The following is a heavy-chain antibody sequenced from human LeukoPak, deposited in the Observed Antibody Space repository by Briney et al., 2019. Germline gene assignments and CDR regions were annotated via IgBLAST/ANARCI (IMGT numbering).Heavy chain of an antibody. CDR1: DFRLSSNY. CDR2: FYSGGST. V-gene: IGHV3-66*01. Sequence: PGASPTLASPTSDFRLSSNYMRWLRQAPRKGLEWVSVFYSGGSTYYADSVKGRFTISRDNSKNTLYLQMNSLRAEDTAVYYCARGPQTDAFDIWGQGTMVTVSS. CDR3: ARGPQTDAFDI. J-gene: IGHJ3*02.